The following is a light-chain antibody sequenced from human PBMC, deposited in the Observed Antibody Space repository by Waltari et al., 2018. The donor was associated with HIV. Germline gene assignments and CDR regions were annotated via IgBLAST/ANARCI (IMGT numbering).Light chain of an antibody. J-gene: IGKJ2*01. Sequence: DIQMTQSPSALSASVGDTVTFTCRASETISEWLAWYQQKPGKAPSLLIYKASTLERGVPSRFSGGGSGTEFTLTISSLQPDDFATYYCQHYSSSSGTFGQGTKLEIK. V-gene: IGKV1-5*03. CDR2: KAS. CDR3: QHYSSSSGT. CDR1: ETISEW.